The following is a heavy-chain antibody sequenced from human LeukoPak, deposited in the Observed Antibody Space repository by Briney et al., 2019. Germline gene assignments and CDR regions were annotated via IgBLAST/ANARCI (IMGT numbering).Heavy chain of an antibody. D-gene: IGHD3-22*01. CDR3: AKDGLYDGTDAFDI. CDR2: IRYDGSNK. CDR1: GFTFSSYA. V-gene: IGHV3-30*02. Sequence: GRSLRLSCAASGFTFSSYAMHWVRQAPGKGLEWVAFIRYDGSNKYYADSVKGRFTISRDSSKNALHLQMNSLRAEDTAVYYCAKDGLYDGTDAFDIWGQGTMVSVSS. J-gene: IGHJ3*02.